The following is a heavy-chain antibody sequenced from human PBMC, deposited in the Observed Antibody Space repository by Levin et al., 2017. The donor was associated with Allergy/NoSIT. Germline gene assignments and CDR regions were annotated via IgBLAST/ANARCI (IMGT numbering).Heavy chain of an antibody. CDR3: AARYSYGFDHAFDV. V-gene: IGHV5-51*01. CDR2: IFPGDSDT. J-gene: IGHJ3*01. D-gene: IGHD5-18*01. CDR1: GFRFTSYW. Sequence: GESLKISCQGSGFRFTSYWIAWVRQMPGEGLEYMGIIFPGDSDTRYSPSFQGQVTISADKSIGTAYLHWTSLKASDTAMYYCAARYSYGFDHAFDVWGLGTMVTVSS.